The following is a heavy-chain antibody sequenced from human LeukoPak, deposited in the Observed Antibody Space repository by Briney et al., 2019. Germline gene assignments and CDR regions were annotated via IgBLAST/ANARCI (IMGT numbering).Heavy chain of an antibody. CDR2: IYHSGST. Sequence: SETLSLTCTVSGYSISSGYYWGWIRQPPGKGLEWIGSIYHSGSTHYNPSLKSRVTISVDTSKNQFSLKLSSVTAADTAVYYCARDPYSSSANWFDPWGQGTLVTVSS. CDR3: ARDPYSSSANWFDP. V-gene: IGHV4-38-2*02. J-gene: IGHJ5*02. CDR1: GYSISSGYY. D-gene: IGHD6-6*01.